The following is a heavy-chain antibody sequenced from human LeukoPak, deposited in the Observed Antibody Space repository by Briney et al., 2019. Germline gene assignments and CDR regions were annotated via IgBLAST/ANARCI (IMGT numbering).Heavy chain of an antibody. CDR1: RGSVSSSSYY. D-gene: IGHD1-26*01. J-gene: IGHJ5*02. CDR2: IYYNEYT. Sequence: SETLSLTCTASRGSVSSSSYYWGWIRQPPGKGLEWIGSIYYNEYTYYNPSLKSRVTISVDTSKNQFSLKLSSVTAADTAVYYCARHEYSGSYYGLSWFDPWGPGTLVTVSS. V-gene: IGHV4-39*01. CDR3: ARHEYSGSYYGLSWFDP.